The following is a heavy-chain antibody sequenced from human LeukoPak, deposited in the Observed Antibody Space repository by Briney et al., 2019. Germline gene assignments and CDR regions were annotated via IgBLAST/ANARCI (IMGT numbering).Heavy chain of an antibody. CDR2: IYPDDSDT. Sequence: GESLQISCKASGYHFTSYWIGWVRQGPGKGLEWMGIIYPDDSDTRYSPSFQGQVTISADKSITTAYLQWSSLKASDTAIYYCARTVSPAVTFFDHWGQGTLVTVSS. CDR1: GYHFTSYW. D-gene: IGHD4-17*01. V-gene: IGHV5-51*01. CDR3: ARTVSPAVTFFDH. J-gene: IGHJ4*02.